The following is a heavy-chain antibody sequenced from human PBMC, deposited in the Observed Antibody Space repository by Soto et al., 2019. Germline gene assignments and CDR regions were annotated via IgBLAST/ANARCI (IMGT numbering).Heavy chain of an antibody. D-gene: IGHD3-22*01. CDR1: GYSFATSG. Sequence: QVKLVQSETEVKKPGASIKVSCKASGYSFATSGMTWVRQAPGQGLEWMGWISVYNGNTNYDQKLQDRVTMTTDTSTNTAYVEVRNLRSDDTAVYYCARAGQYYDASGYADWGQGTLVTVSS. J-gene: IGHJ4*02. CDR2: ISVYNGNT. CDR3: ARAGQYYDASGYAD. V-gene: IGHV1-18*01.